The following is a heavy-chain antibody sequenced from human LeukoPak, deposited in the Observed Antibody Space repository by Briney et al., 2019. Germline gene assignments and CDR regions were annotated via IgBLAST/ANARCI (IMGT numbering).Heavy chain of an antibody. CDR3: ARDSNYQPDF. V-gene: IGHV3-74*01. CDR2: ISPTGSTT. Sequence: GGSLRLSCTASGFSFSGHWMHWARQLPGKGLVWVSRISPTGSTTSYADSVKGRFTVSRDNAKNTLYLQMSSLRAEDTAVYYCARDSNYQPDFWGQGTLVIVSS. CDR1: GFSFSGHW. D-gene: IGHD4-11*01. J-gene: IGHJ4*02.